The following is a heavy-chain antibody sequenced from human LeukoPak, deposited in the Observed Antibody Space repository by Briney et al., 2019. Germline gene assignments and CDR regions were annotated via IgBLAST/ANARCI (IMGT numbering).Heavy chain of an antibody. V-gene: IGHV3-49*03. J-gene: IGHJ4*02. D-gene: IGHD2-8*01. CDR3: TRPPHGPEYYFDY. CDR2: IRSKAYGGTT. Sequence: GGSLRLSCTASGFTFGDYAMSWFRQAPGKGLEWVGFIRSKAYGGTTEYAASVKGRFSISRDDSKSIAYLQMNSLKTEDTAVYYCTRPPHGPEYYFDYWGQGILATVSS. CDR1: GFTFGDYA.